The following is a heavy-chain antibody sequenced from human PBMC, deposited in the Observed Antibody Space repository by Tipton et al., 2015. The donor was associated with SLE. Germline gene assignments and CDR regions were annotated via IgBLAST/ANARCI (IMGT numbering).Heavy chain of an antibody. CDR1: GGSFSGCY. CDR3: ARDLGGAAAFDY. Sequence: TLSLTCAVYGGSFSGCYWSWIRQPAGKGLEWIGRIYTSGSTYYNPSLKSRVTISVDTSKNQFSLKLSSVTAADTAVYYCARDLGGAAAFDYWGQGTLVTVSS. V-gene: IGHV4-4*07. J-gene: IGHJ4*02. D-gene: IGHD6-13*01. CDR2: IYTSGST.